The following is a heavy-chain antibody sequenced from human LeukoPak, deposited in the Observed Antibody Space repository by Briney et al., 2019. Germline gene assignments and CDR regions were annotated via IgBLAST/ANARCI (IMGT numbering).Heavy chain of an antibody. CDR1: GGSISSSSYY. Sequence: PSETLSLTRTVSGGSISSSSYYWGWFRQPPGKGLEWIGSIYYSGSTYYNPSLKSRVTISVDTSKNQFSLKLSSVTAADTAVYYCASLEWLYTPFDYWGQGTLVTVSS. D-gene: IGHD3-3*01. CDR2: IYYSGST. CDR3: ASLEWLYTPFDY. J-gene: IGHJ4*02. V-gene: IGHV4-39*01.